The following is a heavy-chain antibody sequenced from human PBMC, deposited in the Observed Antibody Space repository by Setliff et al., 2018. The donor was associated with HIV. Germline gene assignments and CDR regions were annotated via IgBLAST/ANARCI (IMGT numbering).Heavy chain of an antibody. CDR2: SSAYTGHT. D-gene: IGHD1-26*01. CDR3: ARARLQGIVTAVGPRDNCLDP. CDR1: GYSFINYG. J-gene: IGHJ5*02. V-gene: IGHV1-18*01. Sequence: ASVKVSCKASGYSFINYGISWVRQAPGQGPEWMGWSSAYTGHTDYAPRLLGRVTMTTDTSTSTAYRELRSLTADDTAVYYCARARLQGIVTAVGPRDNCLDPWGQGTRVT.